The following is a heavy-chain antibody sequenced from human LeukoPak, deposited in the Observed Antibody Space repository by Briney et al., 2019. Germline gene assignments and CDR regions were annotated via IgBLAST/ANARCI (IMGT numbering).Heavy chain of an antibody. Sequence: SQTLSLTCAISGDSVSSNSAAWNWIRQSPSGGLEWLGRSYYRSKWYYDYALSVKSRSTINPDTSENQFSLQLNSVTPDDTAVYYCARDGTWRLDYWGQGILVTVSS. D-gene: IGHD2-15*01. V-gene: IGHV6-1*01. CDR3: ARDGTWRLDY. CDR2: SYYRSKWYY. J-gene: IGHJ4*02. CDR1: GDSVSSNSAA.